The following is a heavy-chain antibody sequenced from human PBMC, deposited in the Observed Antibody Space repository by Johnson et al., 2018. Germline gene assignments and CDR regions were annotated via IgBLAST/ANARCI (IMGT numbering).Heavy chain of an antibody. Sequence: VQLVESGGGLVKPGGSLRLSCAASGFTFSNYNMNWVRQAPGKGLEWVSSISSYIYYADSVKGRFTISRDNAKNPLYLQMNSLRAEDTAVYYCARDVGDYYNSGAFDIWGQGTMVTVSS. V-gene: IGHV3-21*01. CDR2: ISSYI. CDR1: GFTFSNYN. J-gene: IGHJ3*02. CDR3: ARDVGDYYNSGAFDI. D-gene: IGHD3-22*01.